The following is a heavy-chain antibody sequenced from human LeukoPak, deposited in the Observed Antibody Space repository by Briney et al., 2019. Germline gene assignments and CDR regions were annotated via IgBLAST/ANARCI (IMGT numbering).Heavy chain of an antibody. D-gene: IGHD3-22*01. V-gene: IGHV5-51*01. J-gene: IGHJ5*02. Sequence: GESLKISCKGSGYSFTNYWIAWVRQIPGKGLEWMGIVYPGDSSTKSSPSFEGQVTISADRSINTAYLQWSSLTASDTAMYYCARLTDYYDSSGYYRNYNWFDPWGQGTLVTVSS. CDR2: VYPGDSST. CDR3: ARLTDYYDSSGYYRNYNWFDP. CDR1: GYSFTNYW.